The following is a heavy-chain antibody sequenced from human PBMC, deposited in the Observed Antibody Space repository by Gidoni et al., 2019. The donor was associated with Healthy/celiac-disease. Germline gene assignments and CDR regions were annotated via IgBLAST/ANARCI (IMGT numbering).Heavy chain of an antibody. J-gene: IGHJ4*02. V-gene: IGHV4-39*01. Sequence: QLQLQESGPGLVKPSETLSLTCTVSGGSISSSSYYWGWIRQPPGKGLEWIGSIYYSGSTYYNPSLKSRVTISVDTSKNQFSLKLSSVTAADTAVYYCARWYYYDSSGYYALRYFDYWGQGTLVTVSS. CDR1: GGSISSSSYY. CDR2: IYYSGST. D-gene: IGHD3-22*01. CDR3: ARWYYYDSSGYYALRYFDY.